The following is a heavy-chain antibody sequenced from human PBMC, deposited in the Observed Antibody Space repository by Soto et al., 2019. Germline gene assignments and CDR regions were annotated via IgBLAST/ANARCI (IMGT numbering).Heavy chain of an antibody. CDR1: GYSFTSYW. CDR2: IDPSDSYT. J-gene: IGHJ6*02. Sequence: EVQLVQSGAEVKKPGESLRISCKGSGYSFTSYWISWVRQMPGKGLEWMGRIDPSDSYTNYSPSFQGHVTISADKSISTAYLQWSSLKASDTAMYYCARQDIVVVPAAHVYYYYGMDVWGQGTTVTVSS. D-gene: IGHD2-2*01. V-gene: IGHV5-10-1*03. CDR3: ARQDIVVVPAAHVYYYYGMDV.